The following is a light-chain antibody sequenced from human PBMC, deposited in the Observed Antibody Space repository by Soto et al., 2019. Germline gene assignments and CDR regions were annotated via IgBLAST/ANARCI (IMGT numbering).Light chain of an antibody. V-gene: IGLV2-8*01. J-gene: IGLJ1*01. CDR2: EVS. Sequence: QSVLTQPPSASGSLGQSVTISCTGTSDDVGGYNYVSWYQQHPGKSPKIMIYEVSKRPSGVPDRFAGSKSGNTASLTVSGLQDEDEAAYYCCSHAGDNTYGFGTGTQLTVL. CDR3: CSHAGDNTYG. CDR1: SDDVGGYNY.